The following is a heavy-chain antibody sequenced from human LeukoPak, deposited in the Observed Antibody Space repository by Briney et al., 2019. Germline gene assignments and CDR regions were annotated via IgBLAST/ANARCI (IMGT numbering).Heavy chain of an antibody. Sequence: GGSLRLSCAASGFTFSSYWMHWVRQAPGKGLVWVSRINSDVSSTSYADSVKGRFTISRDNAKNTLYLQMNSLRAEDTAVYYCARVGGLEDYFDYWGQGTLVTVSS. CDR2: INSDVSST. V-gene: IGHV3-74*01. CDR3: ARVGGLEDYFDY. J-gene: IGHJ4*02. CDR1: GFTFSSYW. D-gene: IGHD3-16*01.